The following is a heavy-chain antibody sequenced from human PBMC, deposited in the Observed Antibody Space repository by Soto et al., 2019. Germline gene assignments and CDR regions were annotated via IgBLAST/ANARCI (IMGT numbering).Heavy chain of an antibody. V-gene: IGHV1-69*06. CDR1: GGTFSSYA. CDR2: IIPVISTP. J-gene: IGHJ4*02. CDR3: ARDRGRGVRGNSGYDYGD. D-gene: IGHD5-12*01. Sequence: QVQLVQSGAEVKKPGSSVKVSCKASGGTFSSYAISWVRQAPGQGLEWMGGIIPVISTPFYAQNFQGRVAISADNSTSTAHLELSSLRSEDTAVYYCARDRGRGVRGNSGYDYGDWGQGTLVTVSS.